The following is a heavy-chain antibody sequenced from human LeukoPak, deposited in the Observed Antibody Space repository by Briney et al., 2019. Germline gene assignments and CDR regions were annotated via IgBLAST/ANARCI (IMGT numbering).Heavy chain of an antibody. CDR2: ISSSSSYI. D-gene: IGHD2/OR15-2a*01. Sequence: KPRGSLRLSCAASGFTFSSYSMNWVRQAPGKGLEWVSSISSSSSYIYYADSVKGRFTISRDNAKNSLYLQMNSLRAEDTAVYYCARDLNSYYGMDVWGQGTTVTVSS. J-gene: IGHJ6*02. V-gene: IGHV3-21*01. CDR3: ARDLNSYYGMDV. CDR1: GFTFSSYS.